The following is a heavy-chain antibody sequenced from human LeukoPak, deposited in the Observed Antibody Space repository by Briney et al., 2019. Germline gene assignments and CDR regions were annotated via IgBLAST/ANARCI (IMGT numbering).Heavy chain of an antibody. CDR3: APYYDILTGYYLLDY. CDR2: ISSSSSTI. D-gene: IGHD3-9*01. Sequence: PGGSLRLSCAASGFTFSSYSMNWVRQAPGKGLEWVSYISSSSSTIYYADSVKGRFTSSRDNAKNSLYLEMSSLRAEDTAVYYCAPYYDILTGYYLLDYWGQGILVTVSS. V-gene: IGHV3-48*04. J-gene: IGHJ4*02. CDR1: GFTFSSYS.